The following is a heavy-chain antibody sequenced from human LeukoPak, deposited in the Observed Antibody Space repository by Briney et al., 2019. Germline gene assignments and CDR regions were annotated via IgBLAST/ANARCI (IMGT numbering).Heavy chain of an antibody. CDR3: ARVSSDILTGYYAFDY. D-gene: IGHD3-9*01. CDR1: GFTVSSNY. Sequence: PGGSLRLSCAASGFTVSSNYMSWARQAPGKGLEWVSVIYSGGSTYYADSVKGRFTISRDNSKNTLYLQMNSLRAEGTAVYYCARVSSDILTGYYAFDYWGQGTLVTVSS. J-gene: IGHJ4*02. CDR2: IYSGGST. V-gene: IGHV3-53*01.